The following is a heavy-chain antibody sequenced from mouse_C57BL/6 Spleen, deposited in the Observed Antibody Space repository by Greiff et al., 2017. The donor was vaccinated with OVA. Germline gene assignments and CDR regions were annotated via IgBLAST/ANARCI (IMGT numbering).Heavy chain of an antibody. Sequence: VQRVESGAELARPGASVKLSCTASGYTFTSYGISWVKQRPGQGLEWIGEIYPRSGNTYYNEKFKGKATLTTDKSSSTAYMELRSLTSEDTAVYFCAREGYGTGYGGMDYWGQGTSVTVSS. CDR1: GYTFTSYG. D-gene: IGHD1-2*01. CDR2: IYPRSGNT. CDR3: AREGYGTGYGGMDY. V-gene: IGHV1-81*01. J-gene: IGHJ4*01.